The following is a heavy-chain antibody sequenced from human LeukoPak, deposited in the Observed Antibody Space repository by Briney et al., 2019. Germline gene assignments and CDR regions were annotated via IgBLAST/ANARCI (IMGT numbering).Heavy chain of an antibody. D-gene: IGHD2-2*01. V-gene: IGHV1-46*01. CDR3: ARDGPTAAPFDY. CDR2: INPSGGST. CDR1: GYRFTSYD. J-gene: IGHJ4*02. Sequence: ASVKVSCKASGYRFTSYDMHWVRQAPGQGLERMGIINPSGGSTSYAQRFQGRVAMTRETSTTTVYMELNSLTSEDTAVYFCARDGPTAAPFDYWGQGTLVTVSS.